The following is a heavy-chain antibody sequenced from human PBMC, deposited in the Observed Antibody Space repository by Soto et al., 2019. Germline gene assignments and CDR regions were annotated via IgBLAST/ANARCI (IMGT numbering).Heavy chain of an antibody. D-gene: IGHD2-8*01. V-gene: IGHV1-24*01. J-gene: IGHJ5*02. CDR3: VQIGYDANNWFDP. Sequence: ASVKVSCKVSGYTLTELSMHWVRQAPGKGLEWMGGFDPEDGETIYAQKFQGRVTMTEDTSTDTAYMELSSLRSEDTAVYYCVQIGYDANNWFDPWGQGTLVTVSS. CDR1: GYTLTELS. CDR2: FDPEDGET.